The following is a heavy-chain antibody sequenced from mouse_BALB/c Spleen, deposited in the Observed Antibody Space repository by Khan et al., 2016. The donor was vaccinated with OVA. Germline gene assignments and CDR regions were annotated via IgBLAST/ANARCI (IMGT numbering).Heavy chain of an antibody. CDR3: ASEDDFCGDAVDY. D-gene: IGHD2-13*01. CDR1: GYTFTTYY. J-gene: IGHJ4*01. CDR2: IYPGSFNT. V-gene: IGHV1S56*01. Sequence: QVQLKQSGPELVKPGASVRISCKASGYTFTTYYIHWVKQRPGQGLEWIGWIYPGSFNTNYSEKFKGKATLTADKSSSTAYMQLSSLTSEDSAVSLGASEDDFCGDAVDYWGQGTSVTVSS.